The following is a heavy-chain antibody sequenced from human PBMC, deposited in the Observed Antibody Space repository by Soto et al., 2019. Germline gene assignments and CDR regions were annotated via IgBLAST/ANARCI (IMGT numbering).Heavy chain of an antibody. Sequence: EVQLVESGGGLVQPGGSLRLSCAASGFTFSSYSMNWVRQAPGKGLEWVSYISSSSSTIYYADSVKGRFTISRDNAKNSLYLQMNSLRAEDTAVYYCARDRGGYCSGGSCYSNWFDPWGQGTLVTVSS. D-gene: IGHD2-15*01. CDR3: ARDRGGYCSGGSCYSNWFDP. V-gene: IGHV3-48*01. CDR2: ISSSSSTI. CDR1: GFTFSSYS. J-gene: IGHJ5*02.